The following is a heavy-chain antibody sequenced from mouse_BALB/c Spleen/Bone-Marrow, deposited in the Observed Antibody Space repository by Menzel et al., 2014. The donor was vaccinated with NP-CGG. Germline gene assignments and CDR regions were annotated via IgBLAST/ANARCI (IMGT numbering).Heavy chain of an antibody. V-gene: IGHV1-22*01. CDR3: ARRQFGPAWFAY. CDR2: INPNNGAT. Sequence: VRLKQSGPELVKPGASVKISCKTSGYTFTEYTMHWVKQSHGKSLEWIGGINPNNGATSCNQKFKGKATLTVDKSSSTAYMELRSLTSEDSAVYFCARRQFGPAWFAYWGQGTLVTVSA. CDR1: GYTFTEYT. J-gene: IGHJ3*01. D-gene: IGHD6-1*01.